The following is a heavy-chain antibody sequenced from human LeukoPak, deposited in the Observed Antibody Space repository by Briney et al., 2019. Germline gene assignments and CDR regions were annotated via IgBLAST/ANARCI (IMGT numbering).Heavy chain of an antibody. CDR3: ARDRRTVTTYGLDY. V-gene: IGHV4-39*07. Sequence: PSETLSLTCTVSGGSISSSSYYWGWIRQPPGKGPEWIGSIYYSGSTYYNPSLKSRVTISVDRSKNQFSLKLSFVTAADTAVYYCARDRRTVTTYGLDYWGQGTLVTVSS. CDR1: GGSISSSSYY. D-gene: IGHD4-11*01. J-gene: IGHJ4*02. CDR2: IYYSGST.